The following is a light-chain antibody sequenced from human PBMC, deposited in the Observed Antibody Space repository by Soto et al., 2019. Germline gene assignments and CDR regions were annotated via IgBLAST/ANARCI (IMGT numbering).Light chain of an antibody. CDR2: GAS. CDR3: QQYKSWPPIP. CDR1: QTVRSR. V-gene: IGKV3-15*01. Sequence: DIVMTQSPATLSVSLGDSVTLSCRASQTVRSRIAWYQPKPGQAPSLLIYGASTRATGVPDRFSGTGSVTEFALTITSLKSEEYAVYYCQQYKSWPPIPVGKGTR. J-gene: IGKJ5*01.